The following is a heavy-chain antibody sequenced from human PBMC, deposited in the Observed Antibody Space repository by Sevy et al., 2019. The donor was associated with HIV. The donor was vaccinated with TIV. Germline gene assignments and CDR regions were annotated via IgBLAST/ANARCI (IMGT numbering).Heavy chain of an antibody. Sequence: GGSLRLSCAASGFNFSSYWMNWVRQAPGKGLVWVSRIESDGSYTSYADSVKGRFTISRDNAKNTLYLQMNSLRAEDTAVYYCAYGIGDYWGQGTLVTVSS. CDR1: GFNFSSYW. V-gene: IGHV3-74*01. D-gene: IGHD3-10*01. CDR2: IESDGSYT. CDR3: AYGIGDY. J-gene: IGHJ4*02.